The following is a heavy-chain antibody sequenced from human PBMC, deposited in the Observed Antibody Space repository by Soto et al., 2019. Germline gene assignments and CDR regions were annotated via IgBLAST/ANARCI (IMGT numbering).Heavy chain of an antibody. V-gene: IGHV4-30-4*01. CDR3: ARGYCSSTSCYYYYGMDV. CDR1: GGSISSGDYY. Sequence: PSETLSLTCTVSGGSISSGDYYWSWIRQPPGKGLEWIGYIYYSGSTYYNPSLKSRVTISVDTSKNQFSLKLSSVTAADTAVYYCARGYCSSTSCYYYYGMDVWGQGTTVTVSS. J-gene: IGHJ6*02. D-gene: IGHD2-2*01. CDR2: IYYSGST.